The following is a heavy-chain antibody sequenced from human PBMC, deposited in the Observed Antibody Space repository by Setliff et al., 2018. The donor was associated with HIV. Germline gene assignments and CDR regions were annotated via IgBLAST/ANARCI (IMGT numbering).Heavy chain of an antibody. V-gene: IGHV1-2*04. CDR1: GYSFTDYY. Sequence: AASVKVSCKASGYSFTDYYIHWVRQAPGQGLEWMGWINPKSDGTNYAQKFQGWITMTRDTSISTAYMEVSSLRSEDTAVYYCATRGYSYGYFDYWGQGTLVTVSS. CDR2: INPKSDGT. J-gene: IGHJ4*02. D-gene: IGHD5-18*01. CDR3: ATRGYSYGYFDY.